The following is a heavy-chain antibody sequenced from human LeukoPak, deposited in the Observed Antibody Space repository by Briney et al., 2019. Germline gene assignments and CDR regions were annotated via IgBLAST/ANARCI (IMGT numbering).Heavy chain of an antibody. V-gene: IGHV3-21*01. Sequence: GGSLRLSCAASGFTFSSYSMNWVRQAPGKGLEWVSSISSSSSYIYYADSVKGRFTISRDNAKNSLYLQMNSLRAEDTAVYYCAREVQNHAHYYYYYYMDVWGKGTTVTVSS. D-gene: IGHD1-14*01. CDR2: ISSSSSYI. J-gene: IGHJ6*03. CDR1: GFTFSSYS. CDR3: AREVQNHAHYYYYYYMDV.